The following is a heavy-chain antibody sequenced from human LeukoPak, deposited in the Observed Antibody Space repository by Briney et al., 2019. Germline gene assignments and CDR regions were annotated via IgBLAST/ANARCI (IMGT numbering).Heavy chain of an antibody. Sequence: GGSLRLPCAASGFTFSDHYMDWVRQAPGKGLEWVGRTRNKANSYTTEYAASVKGRFTISRDDSKNSLYLQMNSLKTEDTAVYYCARAVGATYYFDYWGQGTLVTVSS. D-gene: IGHD1-26*01. CDR2: TRNKANSYTT. J-gene: IGHJ4*02. V-gene: IGHV3-72*01. CDR3: ARAVGATYYFDY. CDR1: GFTFSDHY.